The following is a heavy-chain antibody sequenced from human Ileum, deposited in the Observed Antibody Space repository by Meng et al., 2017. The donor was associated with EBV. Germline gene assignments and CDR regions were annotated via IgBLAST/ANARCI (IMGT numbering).Heavy chain of an antibody. D-gene: IGHD3-16*01. CDR2: IRSDVYSYVT. V-gene: IGHV3-73*02. CDR1: GFIVSGST. Sequence: EARLGAVGGGLVLPGGSLKLSCAVCGFIVSGSTRHWARKASGKGLEWVGRIRSDVYSYVTDYAGTVKGRFIISRDDSKNTAYLQMNSLKTEDTAVYYCTPSPRGGELYGGGQGTLVTVSS. CDR3: TPSPRGGELYG. J-gene: IGHJ4*02.